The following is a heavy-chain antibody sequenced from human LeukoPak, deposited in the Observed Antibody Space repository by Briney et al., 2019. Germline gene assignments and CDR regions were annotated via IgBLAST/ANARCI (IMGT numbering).Heavy chain of an antibody. J-gene: IGHJ4*01. V-gene: IGHV3-23*01. CDR1: GFPFSTYA. CDR3: VRSLDY. Sequence: GGSLRLSCAASGFPFSTYAMNWVRQAPGKGLEWVSVTTGSGGFTQYADSVKGRFTISRDNSKNTVYLQMNSLRVEDTALYYCVRSLDYWGQGTLVTVSS. CDR2: TTGSGGFT.